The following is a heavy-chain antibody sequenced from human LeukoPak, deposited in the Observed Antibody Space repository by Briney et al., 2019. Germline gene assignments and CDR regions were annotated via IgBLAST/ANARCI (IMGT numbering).Heavy chain of an antibody. Sequence: ASVKVSCKTSGYTFTSFGLTWVRQAPGHGLEWMGWINTYNGNTNYAQKFQGRVTVTTETSTSTAYMELRRLKSDDTAVYYCVRDMDRGQWLVRPYNWGQGTLVTVSS. CDR3: VRDMDRGQWLVRPYN. J-gene: IGHJ4*02. CDR2: INTYNGNT. CDR1: GYTFTSFG. D-gene: IGHD6-19*01. V-gene: IGHV1-18*01.